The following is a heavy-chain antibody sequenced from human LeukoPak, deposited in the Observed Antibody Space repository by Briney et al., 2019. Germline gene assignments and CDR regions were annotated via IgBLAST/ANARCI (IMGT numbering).Heavy chain of an antibody. CDR1: GGSFSGYY. V-gene: IGHV4-34*01. CDR2: INHSGST. Sequence: SETLSLTCAVYGGSFSGYYWSWIRQPPGKGLEWIGEINHSGSTNYNPSLKSRVTISVDTSKNQFSLKLSSVTAADTAVYHCARAAVAGPIDYWGQGTLVTVSS. J-gene: IGHJ4*02. CDR3: ARAAVAGPIDY. D-gene: IGHD6-19*01.